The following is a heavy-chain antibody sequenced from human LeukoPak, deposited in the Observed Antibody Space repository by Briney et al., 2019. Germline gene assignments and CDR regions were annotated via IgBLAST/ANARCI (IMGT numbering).Heavy chain of an antibody. Sequence: PGGSLRLSCAASRFTFSSYGLNWVRQAPGKGLEWVSTISSGGHIYYEDSVKGRFTISRDNAKNSLYLQMNSLRAEDTAVYYCARDQDGGKYYYESSGYSHWGQGILVTVSS. CDR3: ARDQDGGKYYYESSGYSH. J-gene: IGHJ4*02. CDR2: ISSGGHI. V-gene: IGHV3-21*01. CDR1: RFTFSSYG. D-gene: IGHD3-22*01.